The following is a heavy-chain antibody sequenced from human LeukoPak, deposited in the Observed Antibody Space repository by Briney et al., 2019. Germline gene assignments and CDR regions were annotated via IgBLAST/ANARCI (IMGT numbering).Heavy chain of an antibody. V-gene: IGHV3-30*02. CDR2: IRLDGSDK. CDR3: ARDWGDD. CDR1: GFTFSNYG. D-gene: IGHD3-16*01. J-gene: IGHJ4*02. Sequence: GGSLRLSCAASGFTFSNYGMHWVRQAPGKGLEWVAFIRLDGSDKYYADSVKGRFTISRDNSKNTLYLQMNNLRAEDTAIYYCARDWGDDWGQGNLVTVSS.